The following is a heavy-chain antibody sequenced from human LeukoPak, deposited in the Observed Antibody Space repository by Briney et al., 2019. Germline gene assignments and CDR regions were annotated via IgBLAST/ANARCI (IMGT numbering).Heavy chain of an antibody. V-gene: IGHV3-23*01. D-gene: IGHD2-15*01. CDR3: GIFYCSGATCYFIDY. CDR1: GFTFSSYA. CDR2: IGGSGSVT. J-gene: IGHJ4*02. Sequence: GGSLRLSCAASGFTFSSYAMSWVRQAPGEGLEWVSTIGGSGSVTYHADSVEGRFTISRDNFKNTLYLQMNSLRAEDTAVYYCGIFYCSGATCYFIDYWGQGTLVSVSS.